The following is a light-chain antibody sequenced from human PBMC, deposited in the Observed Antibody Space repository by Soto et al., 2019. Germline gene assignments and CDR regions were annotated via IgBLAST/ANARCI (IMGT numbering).Light chain of an antibody. V-gene: IGLV1-40*01. CDR3: QSYDSSLSGWV. J-gene: IGLJ3*02. CDR2: GNS. Sequence: QSALTQPPSVSGAPGQRVTISCTGSSSNIGAGYDVHWYQQLPGTAPKLLIYGNSNRPSGVPDRFSGFKSGTSASLAITGLQAEDEADYYCQSYDSSLSGWVFGGGTKLTVL. CDR1: SSNIGAGYD.